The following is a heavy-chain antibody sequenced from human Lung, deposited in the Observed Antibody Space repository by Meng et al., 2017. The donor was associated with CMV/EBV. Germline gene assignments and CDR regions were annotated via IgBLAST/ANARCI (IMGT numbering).Heavy chain of an antibody. CDR1: RFTFSSYA. Sequence: GGSLRLXXAASRFTFSSYAMTWVRQAPGKGLEWVSVISGSGGKTHYADSVKGRFTISRDNSKNTLFLQMNSLRAEDTAVYYCAKVYQWLLLGPFEDWGQGTXVTVAS. J-gene: IGHJ4*02. V-gene: IGHV3-23*01. D-gene: IGHD3-22*01. CDR3: AKVYQWLLLGPFED. CDR2: ISGSGGKT.